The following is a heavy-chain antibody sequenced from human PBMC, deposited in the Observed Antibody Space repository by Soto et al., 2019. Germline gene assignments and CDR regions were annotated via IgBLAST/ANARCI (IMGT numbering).Heavy chain of an antibody. V-gene: IGHV4-59*08. CDR2: IYYSGST. CDR3: ARRPYGDYGGNNWFDP. J-gene: IGHJ5*02. D-gene: IGHD4-17*01. CDR1: GGSISSYX. Sequence: QVQLQESGPGLVKPSETLSLTCTVSGGSISSYXWSWIRQPPGKGLEWIGYIYYSGSTNYNPSLKSRVTISVDTSKNQFSLKLSSVTAADTAVYYCARRPYGDYGGNNWFDPWGQGTLVTVSS.